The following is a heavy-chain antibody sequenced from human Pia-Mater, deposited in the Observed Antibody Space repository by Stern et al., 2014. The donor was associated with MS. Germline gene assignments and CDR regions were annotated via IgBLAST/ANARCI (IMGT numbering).Heavy chain of an antibody. V-gene: IGHV1-69*01. CDR3: ARDGRHTDNYGLDV. CDR1: GGTFNVYA. J-gene: IGHJ6*02. Sequence: VQLEESGAKVKKPGSSVKVSCKASGGTFNVYAINWLRQAPGQGLEWMGGIIPIFGTANYAQKFQGRVTITADESTRTSSMQLSSLRYDDTAVYYCARDGRHTDNYGLDVWGQGTTVTVSS. CDR2: IIPIFGTA. D-gene: IGHD3-9*01.